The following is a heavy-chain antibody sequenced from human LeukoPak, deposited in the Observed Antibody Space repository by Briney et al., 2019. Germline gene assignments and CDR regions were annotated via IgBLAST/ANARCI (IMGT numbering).Heavy chain of an antibody. D-gene: IGHD6-19*01. CDR2: IRYDGSNK. Sequence: GGSLRLSCAASGFTFSSYGMHWVRQAPGKGLEWVAFIRYDGSNKYYADSVKGRFTISRDNSKNTLYLQMNSLRVEDTAVYYCARDGYSSGWPNTYWFDPWGQGTLVTVSS. V-gene: IGHV3-30*02. CDR3: ARDGYSSGWPNTYWFDP. J-gene: IGHJ5*02. CDR1: GFTFSSYG.